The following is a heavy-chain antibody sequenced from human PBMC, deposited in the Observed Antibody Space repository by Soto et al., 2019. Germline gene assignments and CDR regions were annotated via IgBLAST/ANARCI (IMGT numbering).Heavy chain of an antibody. J-gene: IGHJ4*02. V-gene: IGHV4-4*02. CDR2: IFHSGTT. Sequence: QVQLQESGPGLVEPSGTLSLTCAVSGDSISSSHWWSWVRQPPGKGLEWIGEIFHSGTTKYNPSLESRVTMSVDKSNNQLSLKLYAVTAADTAVYYCARQLERGGLPEGFEYWGQGTLAIVS. CDR1: GDSISSSHW. D-gene: IGHD1-1*01. CDR3: ARQLERGGLPEGFEY.